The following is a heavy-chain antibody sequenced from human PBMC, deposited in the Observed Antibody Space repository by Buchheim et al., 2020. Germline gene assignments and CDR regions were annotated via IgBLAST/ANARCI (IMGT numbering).Heavy chain of an antibody. J-gene: IGHJ4*02. D-gene: IGHD6-19*01. CDR1: GFTFSSYE. CDR2: ISSSSSYT. Sequence: EVQLVESGGALVQPGGSLRLSCAASGFTFSSYEMNWVRQAPGKGLEWVSYISSSSSYTNYADSVKGRFTISRDNAKNSLYLQMNSLRADDTAVYYCARDPVAGRVTYFDYWGQGTL. CDR3: ARDPVAGRVTYFDY. V-gene: IGHV3-48*03.